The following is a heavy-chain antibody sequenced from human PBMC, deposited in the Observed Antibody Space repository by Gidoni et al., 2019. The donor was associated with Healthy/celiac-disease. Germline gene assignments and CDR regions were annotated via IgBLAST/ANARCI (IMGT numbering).Heavy chain of an antibody. V-gene: IGHV3-48*02. CDR1: GFTFSSYS. CDR2: ISSSSSTI. D-gene: IGHD6-13*01. CDR3: ARDSSYSSSWERPNWFDP. Sequence: EVQLVESGGGLVQPGGSLRLSCAASGFTFSSYSMNWVRQAPGKGLEWVSYISSSSSTIYYADSVKGRFTISRDNAKNSLYLQMNSLRDEDTAVYYCARDSSYSSSWERPNWFDPWGQGTLVTVSS. J-gene: IGHJ5*02.